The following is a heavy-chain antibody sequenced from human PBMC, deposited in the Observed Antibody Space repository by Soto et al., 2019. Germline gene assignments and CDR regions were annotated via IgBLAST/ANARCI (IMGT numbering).Heavy chain of an antibody. Sequence: QVRLLQSGAEVKKPGASVKISCKTSGYTFSNYYMTWVRQAPGQGLEWMGKVNPDGGATTYAQNFQRRVTIPRAASTGTVYMELSSLTSDDTAVYYCARGRRYTFWGQGTLVSVSS. CDR2: VNPDGGAT. V-gene: IGHV1-46*01. D-gene: IGHD1-1*01. CDR1: GYTFSNYY. CDR3: ARGRRYTF. J-gene: IGHJ4*02.